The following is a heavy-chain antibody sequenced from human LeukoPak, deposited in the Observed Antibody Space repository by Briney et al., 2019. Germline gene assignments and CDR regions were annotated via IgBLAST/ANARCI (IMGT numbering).Heavy chain of an antibody. CDR2: IYTSGST. V-gene: IGHV4-4*07. J-gene: IGHJ5*02. CDR1: GGSISSYY. Sequence: SETLSLTCTLSGGSISSYYWSWIRPPAGKGLEWIGRIYTSGSTNYNPSLKSRVTMSVDTSKNQFSLKLSSVTAADTAADYCARGVSSSWRGNWFDPWGQGTLVTVSS. CDR3: ARGVSSSWRGNWFDP. D-gene: IGHD6-13*01.